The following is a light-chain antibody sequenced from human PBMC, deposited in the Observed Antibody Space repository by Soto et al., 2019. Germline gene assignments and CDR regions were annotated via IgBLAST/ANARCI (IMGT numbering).Light chain of an antibody. J-gene: IGKJ1*01. CDR1: QSVSNNY. CDR3: QQYDSSPWT. V-gene: IGKV3-20*01. CDR2: GAS. Sequence: EIVLTQSPGTLSLSPGERATLSCRASQSVSNNYLAWYQQKPGQAPRLLIYGASSRATGIPDRFSGGGSGTDFTLTVSRLEPEDSAVYYCQQYDSSPWTFGQGTKVDIK.